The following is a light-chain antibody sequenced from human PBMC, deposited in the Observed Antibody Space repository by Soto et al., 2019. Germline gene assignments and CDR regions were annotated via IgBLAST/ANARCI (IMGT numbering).Light chain of an antibody. CDR2: VSS. V-gene: IGKV1-39*01. CDR1: QSISSY. Sequence: DIQMTQSPSSLSASVGDRVTITCRASQSISSYLHWYQQKPGKAPKLLINVSSTLQSGVTCRFSGSGSLTDFTLAITSIQTEDFATDYCQQSSSTPQTFGGGTRVEIK. J-gene: IGKJ4*01. CDR3: QQSSSTPQT.